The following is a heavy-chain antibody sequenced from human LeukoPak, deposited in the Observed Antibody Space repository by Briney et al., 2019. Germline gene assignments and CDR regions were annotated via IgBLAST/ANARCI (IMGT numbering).Heavy chain of an antibody. D-gene: IGHD3-3*01. Sequence: GASVKVSSKASGYTFTSYDINWVRQATGQGLEWMGWMNPNSGNTGYAQKFQGRVTMTRNTSISTAYMELSSLRSEDTAVYYCARGGYYDFWSGYYSYYFDYWGQGTLVTVSS. V-gene: IGHV1-8*01. CDR3: ARGGYYDFWSGYYSYYFDY. CDR2: MNPNSGNT. CDR1: GYTFTSYD. J-gene: IGHJ4*02.